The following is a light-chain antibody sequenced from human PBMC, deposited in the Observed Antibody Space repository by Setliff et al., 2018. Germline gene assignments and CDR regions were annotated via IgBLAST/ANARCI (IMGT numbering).Light chain of an antibody. Sequence: QSALTQPDSVSGSPGQSITISCSGTSSDVGSYDLVSWYQQHPGKAPKLIIYGVSNRPSGVSSRFSGSKSGNTASLTISGLQTEDEADYYCTAYTSGTTYVFGTGTKATVL. CDR1: SSDVGSYDL. CDR2: GVS. J-gene: IGLJ1*01. V-gene: IGLV2-14*03. CDR3: TAYTSGTTYV.